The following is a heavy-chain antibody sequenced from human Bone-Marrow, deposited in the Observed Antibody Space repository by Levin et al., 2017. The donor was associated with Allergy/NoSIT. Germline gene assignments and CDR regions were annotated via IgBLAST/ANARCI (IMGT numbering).Heavy chain of an antibody. Sequence: GGSLRLSCVASGFSVRSNYMSWVRQAPGKGLEWVSVIYSGGITYYADSVKGRFNISRDNAKNTVYLEMNGLGPDDTGVYYCARGDTDWGQGTLVTVSA. CDR2: IYSGGIT. V-gene: IGHV3-53*01. CDR1: GFSVRSNY. J-gene: IGHJ4*02. CDR3: ARGDTD.